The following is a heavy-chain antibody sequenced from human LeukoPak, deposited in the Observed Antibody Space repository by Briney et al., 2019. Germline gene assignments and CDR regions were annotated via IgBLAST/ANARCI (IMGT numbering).Heavy chain of an antibody. V-gene: IGHV3-30*02. Sequence: GGSLRLSCAASGFTFSSYGMHWVRQAPGKGLEWVAFIRYDGSNKYYADSVKGRFTISRDNSKNTLYLQMNSLRAEDTAVYYCAKMSNYYGSGSWGGNQLNAFDIWGQGTKVTVSS. J-gene: IGHJ3*02. CDR2: IRYDGSNK. CDR1: GFTFSSYG. CDR3: AKMSNYYGSGSWGGNQLNAFDI. D-gene: IGHD3-10*01.